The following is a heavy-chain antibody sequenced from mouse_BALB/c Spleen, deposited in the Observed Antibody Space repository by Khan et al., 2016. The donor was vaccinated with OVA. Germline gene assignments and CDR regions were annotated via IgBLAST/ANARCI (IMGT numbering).Heavy chain of an antibody. CDR3: TRDRNYYGSSFYFDY. J-gene: IGHJ2*01. V-gene: IGHV5-6-4*01. D-gene: IGHD1-1*01. Sequence: EVELVESGGGLVKPGGSLKLSCAASGFAFSSYSMSWVRQTPEKRLEWVATITSVGSYTYYPDSVKGRFTISSDNAKNTLYLQMSSLKSEDTAMYYCTRDRNYYGSSFYFDYWGQGTTLTVSS. CDR2: ITSVGSYT. CDR1: GFAFSSYS.